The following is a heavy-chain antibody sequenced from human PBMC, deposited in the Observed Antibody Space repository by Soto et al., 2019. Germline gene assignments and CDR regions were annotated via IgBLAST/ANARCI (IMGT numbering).Heavy chain of an antibody. V-gene: IGHV3-15*07. CDR2: IKSKTDGGTS. Sequence: PGGSVRQCGAAADFAYSTGWLNRVSQAPGRGLEWVGRIKSKTDGGTSDFAAPGRGRFAISRDDSESMVYLQMDSLKTEDTAVYYCSTDSYCTLKLVRFDYWGLGTLITVSA. CDR1: DFAYSTGW. CDR3: STDSYCTLKLVRFDY. J-gene: IGHJ4*01. D-gene: IGHD6-6*01.